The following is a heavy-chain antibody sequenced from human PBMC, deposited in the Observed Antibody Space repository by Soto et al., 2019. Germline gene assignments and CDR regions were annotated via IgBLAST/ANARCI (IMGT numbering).Heavy chain of an antibody. CDR3: AKERSDHRITAAAIDY. CDR2: ISGSGDSA. J-gene: IGHJ4*02. V-gene: IGHV3-23*01. CDR1: GFTFNLYA. Sequence: LGGSLRLSCAASGFTFNLYAMTWVRQAPGQGLEWVSSISGSGDSAYYADSVKGRFTISRDNSKITLYLQINSLRAEDTAVYYCAKERSDHRITAAAIDYWGQGA. D-gene: IGHD2-2*02.